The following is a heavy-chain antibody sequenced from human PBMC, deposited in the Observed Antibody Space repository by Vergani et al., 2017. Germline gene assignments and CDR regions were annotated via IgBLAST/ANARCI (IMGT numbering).Heavy chain of an antibody. J-gene: IGHJ5*02. CDR1: GASIRSSNYY. Sequence: QLQLQESGPGLVKPSATLPLTCSVSGASIRSSNYYLGWIRQPPGKGLEWIASIYYSGSTYYNPSLKSRVTISVDTSKNQFSLKLSSVTAADTAVYFCARHSXVEWLVKLGWIDPWGQGILVTVSS. D-gene: IGHD6-19*01. V-gene: IGHV4-39*01. CDR3: ARHSXVEWLVKLGWIDP. CDR2: IYYSGST.